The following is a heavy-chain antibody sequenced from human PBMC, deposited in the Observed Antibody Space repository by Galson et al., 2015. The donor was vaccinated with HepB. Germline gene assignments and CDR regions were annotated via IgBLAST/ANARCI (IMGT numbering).Heavy chain of an antibody. V-gene: IGHV3-30-3*01. CDR3: ASLESITGTTGGVDY. Sequence: SLRLSCAASGFTFSSYAMHWVRQAPGKGLEWVAVISYDGSNKYYADSVKGRFTISRDNSKNTLYLQMNSLRDEDTAVYYCASLESITGTTGGVDYWGQGTLVTVSS. J-gene: IGHJ4*02. D-gene: IGHD1-20*01. CDR1: GFTFSSYA. CDR2: ISYDGSNK.